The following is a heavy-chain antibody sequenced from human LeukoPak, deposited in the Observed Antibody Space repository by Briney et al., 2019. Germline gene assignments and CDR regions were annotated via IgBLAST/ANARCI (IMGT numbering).Heavy chain of an antibody. CDR3: ARGSVVPAAGWFDP. D-gene: IGHD2-2*01. J-gene: IGHJ5*02. Sequence: PGGSLRLSCAASGFTFSSYSMNWVRQAPGEGLEWVSSISSSSSYIYYADSVKGRFTISRDNAKNSLYLQMNSLRAEDTAVYYCARGSVVPAAGWFDPWGQGTLVTVSS. CDR2: ISSSSSYI. CDR1: GFTFSSYS. V-gene: IGHV3-21*01.